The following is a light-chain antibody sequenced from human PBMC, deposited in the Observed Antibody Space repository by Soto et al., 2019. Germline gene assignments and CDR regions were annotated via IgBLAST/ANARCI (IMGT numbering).Light chain of an antibody. CDR2: GNI. J-gene: IGLJ3*02. CDR1: SSNIGAGYD. CDR3: LSYASSLNGWV. V-gene: IGLV1-40*01. Sequence: QSVLTQPPSVSGAPGQRVTISCTGSSSNIGAGYDVHWYQQFPGTAPKFLLHGNINRPSGVPDRFSGSKSGTSASLAITVLQAEDEADYYCLSYASSLNGWVFGGGTKLTVL.